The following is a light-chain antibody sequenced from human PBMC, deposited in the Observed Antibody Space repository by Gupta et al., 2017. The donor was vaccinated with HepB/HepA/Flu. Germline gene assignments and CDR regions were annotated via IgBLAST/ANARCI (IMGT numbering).Light chain of an antibody. CDR1: SSDVGTYNY. V-gene: IGLV2-14*03. CDR3: SSYTRSSSVV. CDR2: DVS. Sequence: QSALTQPASASGSPGQSITIFCTGTSSDVGTYNYVSWYQQHPGKAPKLMIYDVSNRPSGVSNRFPGSKSGNTASLTISGLQAEDEADYYCSSYTRSSSVVFGGGTKLTVL. J-gene: IGLJ2*01.